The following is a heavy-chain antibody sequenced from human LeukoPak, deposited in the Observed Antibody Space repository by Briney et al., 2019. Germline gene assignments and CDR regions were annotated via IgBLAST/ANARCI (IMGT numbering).Heavy chain of an antibody. CDR2: LYSGSDT. CDR1: GFTVSTNY. J-gene: IGHJ2*01. Sequence: GGSLRLSCAASGFTVSTNYMNWVRQAPGKGLEWVSSLYSGSDTYYADSVKGRFTISRDSSKNILFLQMNNLRAEDTAVYYCARVGDHFHWYLDLWGRGTLVTVSS. CDR3: ARVGDHFHWYLDL. V-gene: IGHV3-53*01. D-gene: IGHD3-10*01.